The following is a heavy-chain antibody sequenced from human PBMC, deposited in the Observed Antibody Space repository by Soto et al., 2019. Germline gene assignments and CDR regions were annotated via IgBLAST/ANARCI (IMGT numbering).Heavy chain of an antibody. D-gene: IGHD7-27*01. CDR1: GGTFSSYA. Sequence: QVQLVQSGAEVRKPGSSVKVSCKASGGTFSSYAISWVRQAPGQGLEYMGGIIPILRTPKYAQKFQGRVTVTADASTSTAYMELSSLRSEDTAVYYCARIGRNAGERDYWGQGTLVTVSS. J-gene: IGHJ4*02. V-gene: IGHV1-69*01. CDR3: ARIGRNAGERDY. CDR2: IIPILRTP.